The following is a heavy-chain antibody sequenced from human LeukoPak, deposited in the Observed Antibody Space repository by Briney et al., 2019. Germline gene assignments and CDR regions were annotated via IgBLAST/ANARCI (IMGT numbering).Heavy chain of an antibody. CDR2: INPNSGGT. J-gene: IGHJ4*02. CDR1: GYTFTGYY. D-gene: IGHD3-22*01. V-gene: IGHV1-2*06. Sequence: ASVKVSCKAPGYTFTGYYMHWVRQAPGQGLEWMGRINPNSGGTNYAQKFQGRVTMTRDTSISTAYMELSRLRSDDTAVYYCAKDYYDSSGYLPTLGYWGQGTLVTVSS. CDR3: AKDYYDSSGYLPTLGY.